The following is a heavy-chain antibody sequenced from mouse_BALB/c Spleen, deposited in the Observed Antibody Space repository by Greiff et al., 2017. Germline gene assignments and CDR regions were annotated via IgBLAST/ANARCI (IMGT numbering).Heavy chain of an antibody. Sequence: EVQLQQSGPGLVKPSQSLSLTCTVTGYSITSDYAWNWIRQFPGNKLEWMGYISYSGSTSYNPSLKSRISITRDPSKNQFFLQLNSVTTEDTATYYGARYYDGYYSYYFDYWGQGTTLTVSS. V-gene: IGHV3-2*02. CDR3: ARYYDGYYSYYFDY. J-gene: IGHJ2*01. CDR2: ISYSGST. D-gene: IGHD2-3*01. CDR1: GYSITSDYA.